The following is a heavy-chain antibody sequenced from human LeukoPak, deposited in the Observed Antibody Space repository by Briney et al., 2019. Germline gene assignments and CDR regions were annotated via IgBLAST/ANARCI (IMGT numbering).Heavy chain of an antibody. J-gene: IGHJ4*02. D-gene: IGHD3-22*01. V-gene: IGHV4-39*07. CDR1: GGSISGSSHY. CDR3: ARGSRDSSGSLPD. CDR2: IIYSGNT. Sequence: PSETLSLTCTVSGGSISGSSHYWGWLRQPPGKGLEWVGTIIYSGNTYYNPSLKSRVTISLDTSKNQFSLKLSSVTAADTAVYYCARGSRDSSGSLPDWGQGTLVTVSS.